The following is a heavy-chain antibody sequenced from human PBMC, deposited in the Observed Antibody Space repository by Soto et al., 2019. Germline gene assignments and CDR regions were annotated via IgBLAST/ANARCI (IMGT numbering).Heavy chain of an antibody. CDR2: ISGSGGST. Sequence: GGSLRLSCAASGFTFSSYAMSWVRQAPGKGLEWVSAISGSGGSTYYADSVKGRFTISRDNSKNTLYLQMNSLRAEDTAVYYCAKDRSFRSVFLYYFDYWGQGTLVTVSS. J-gene: IGHJ4*02. CDR1: GFTFSSYA. V-gene: IGHV3-23*01. D-gene: IGHD1-20*01. CDR3: AKDRSFRSVFLYYFDY.